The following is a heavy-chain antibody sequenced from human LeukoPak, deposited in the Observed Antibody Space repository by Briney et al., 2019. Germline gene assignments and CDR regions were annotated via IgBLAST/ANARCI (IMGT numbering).Heavy chain of an antibody. CDR2: ISGSGGST. CDR1: GFTFSSYA. Sequence: GGSLRLSCAASGFTFSSYAMTWVRQAPAKGLEWVSAISGSGGSTYYADSVKGRFTISRDNSKNTLYLQMNSLRAEDTAVYYCAKIVVVPAATSYYFDYWGQGTLVTVSS. D-gene: IGHD2-2*01. V-gene: IGHV3-23*01. J-gene: IGHJ4*02. CDR3: AKIVVVPAATSYYFDY.